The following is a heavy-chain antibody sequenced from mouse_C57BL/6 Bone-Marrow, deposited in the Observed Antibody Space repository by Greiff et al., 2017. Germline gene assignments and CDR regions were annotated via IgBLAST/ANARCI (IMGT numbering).Heavy chain of an antibody. CDR3: AREGVTTVVADY. V-gene: IGHV1-80*01. CDR2: IYPGDGDT. D-gene: IGHD1-1*01. CDR1: GYAFSSYW. Sequence: VQLQQSGAELVKPGASVKISCKASGYAFSSYWMNWVKQRPGKGLEWIGQIYPGDGDTNYNGKFKGKATLTADKSSSTAYMQLSSLTSEDSAVYFCAREGVTTVVADYWGQGTTLTVFS. J-gene: IGHJ2*01.